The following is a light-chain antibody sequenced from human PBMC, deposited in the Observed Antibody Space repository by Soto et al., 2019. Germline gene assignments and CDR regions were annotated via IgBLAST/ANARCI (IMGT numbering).Light chain of an antibody. J-gene: IGKJ5*01. V-gene: IGKV3-15*01. CDR2: GAY. CDR1: QSVSSN. CDR3: QQHNNIPPIT. Sequence: IVMHLAXATLSVYKVDXXXXXXXASQSVSSNLSSYQQQPXQAPTHLVYGAYTXVTSIPPRFSSSGSGKEFTLTISSLQSEDFSIYYCQQHNNIPPITFCQLIRLEIK.